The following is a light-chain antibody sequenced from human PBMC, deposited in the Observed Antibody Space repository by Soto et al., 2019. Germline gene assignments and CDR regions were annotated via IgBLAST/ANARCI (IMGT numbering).Light chain of an antibody. CDR2: KAS. V-gene: IGKV1-5*03. J-gene: IGKJ5*01. Sequence: DIQIAQSPSTLSASVGDRVTITCRASQTISSWLAWYQQKPGKAPKLLIYKASTLKSGVPSRFRGSGSGKDFTFTISRLQPEDIATYYCKQYENLPTFGQGTRLEIK. CDR1: QTISSW. CDR3: KQYENLPT.